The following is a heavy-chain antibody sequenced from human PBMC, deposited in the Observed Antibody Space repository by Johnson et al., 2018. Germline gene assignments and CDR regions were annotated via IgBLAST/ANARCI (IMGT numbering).Heavy chain of an antibody. CDR1: GFTFSSYG. CDR3: SRKFIVGAVGYAFVI. D-gene: IGHD1-26*01. J-gene: IGHJ3*02. CDR2: ISYDGSNK. V-gene: IGHV3-30*03. Sequence: QVQLVQSGGGVVQPGRSLRLSCAASGFTFSSYGMHWVRQAPGKGLEWVAVISYDGSNKYYADSVKGRFTISRDTAKNSLYLQMNSLRDEDTAVYYCSRKFIVGAVGYAFVIWGQGTMVTVSS.